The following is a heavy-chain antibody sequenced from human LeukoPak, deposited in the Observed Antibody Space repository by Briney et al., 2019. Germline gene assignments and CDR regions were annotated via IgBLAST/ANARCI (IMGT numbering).Heavy chain of an antibody. CDR3: ARDGLQVDTAMVIDY. D-gene: IGHD5-18*01. Sequence: GGSLRLSCAASGFTFSSYAMHWVRQAPGKGLEWVAIISYDGSNKYYADSVKGRFTISRDNSKNTLYLQMNSLRAEDTAVYYCARDGLQVDTAMVIDYWGQGTLVTVSS. CDR1: GFTFSSYA. V-gene: IGHV3-30*04. CDR2: ISYDGSNK. J-gene: IGHJ4*02.